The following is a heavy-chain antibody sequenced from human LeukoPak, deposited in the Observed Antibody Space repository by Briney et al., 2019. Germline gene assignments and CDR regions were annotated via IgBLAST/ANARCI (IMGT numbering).Heavy chain of an antibody. Sequence: SETLSLTCAVYGGSFSGYYWSWIRQPPGKGLEWIGEINHSGSTNYNPSLKSRVTISVDTSKNQFSLKLSSVTTADTAVYYCARVGRGITMVRGVRSYYFDYWRQGTLVTVSS. CDR1: GGSFSGYY. J-gene: IGHJ4*02. CDR2: INHSGST. D-gene: IGHD3-10*01. CDR3: ARVGRGITMVRGVRSYYFDY. V-gene: IGHV4-34*01.